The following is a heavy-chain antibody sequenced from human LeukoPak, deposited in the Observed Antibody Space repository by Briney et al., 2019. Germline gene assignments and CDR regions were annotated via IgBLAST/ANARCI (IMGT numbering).Heavy chain of an antibody. D-gene: IGHD6-13*01. CDR2: ISSSSSYI. Sequence: PGGSLSLSCAASEFTFSSYSLNWVRKAPGKGLEWVSSISSSSSYIYYADSVEGRLTISGDNAKNSLYLQMNSLRAEDTAVYYCARGVGSWTPYYFDYWGQGTVVTVSS. CDR1: EFTFSSYS. CDR3: ARGVGSWTPYYFDY. J-gene: IGHJ4*02. V-gene: IGHV3-21*01.